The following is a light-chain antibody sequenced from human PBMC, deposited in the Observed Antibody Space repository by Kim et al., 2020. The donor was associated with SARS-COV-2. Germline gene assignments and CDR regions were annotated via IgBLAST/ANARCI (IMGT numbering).Light chain of an antibody. Sequence: LSPGERATLSCRASQSVSSSYLAWYQQKPGQAPRLLIYGASSRATGIPDRFSGSGSGTDFTLTISRLEPEDFAVYYCQQYGSPWTFGQGTKVDIK. CDR1: QSVSSSY. CDR2: GAS. J-gene: IGKJ1*01. V-gene: IGKV3-20*01. CDR3: QQYGSPWT.